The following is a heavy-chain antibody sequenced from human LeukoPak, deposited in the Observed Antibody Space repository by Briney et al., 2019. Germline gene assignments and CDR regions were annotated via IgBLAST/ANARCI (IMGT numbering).Heavy chain of an antibody. CDR1: GFTFSNYY. D-gene: IGHD5-12*01. Sequence: PGGSLRLSCTASGFTFSNYYMSWIRQAPGKGLEWVSYISSSGSTIYYADSVKGRFTISRDNAKNSLYLQMNSLRAEDTAVYYCARDEEVDIVATAYYYYGMDVWGQGTTVTVSS. J-gene: IGHJ6*02. V-gene: IGHV3-11*01. CDR2: ISSSGSTI. CDR3: ARDEEVDIVATAYYYYGMDV.